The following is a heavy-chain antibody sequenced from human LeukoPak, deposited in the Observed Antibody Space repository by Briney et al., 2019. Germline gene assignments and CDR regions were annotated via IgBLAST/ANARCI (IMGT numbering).Heavy chain of an antibody. CDR3: ARGVRYYYGSGSPYYFDY. CDR2: IYYSGST. J-gene: IGHJ4*02. V-gene: IGHV4-30-4*01. CDR1: GGSISSGDYY. Sequence: SETLSLTCTVSGGSISSGDYYWGWIRQPPGKGLEWIGYIYYSGSTYYNPSLKSRVTISVDTSKNQFSLKLSSVTAADTAVYYCARGVRYYYGSGSPYYFDYWGQGTLVTVSS. D-gene: IGHD3-10*01.